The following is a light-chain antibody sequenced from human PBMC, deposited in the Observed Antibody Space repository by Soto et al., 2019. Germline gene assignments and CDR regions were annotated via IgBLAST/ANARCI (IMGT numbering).Light chain of an antibody. CDR2: LGS. Sequence: IALTQSPLSLSVTPGEPASISCRSSQTLLHSNGYTYLNWYLQKPGQSPQLLIYLGSNRASGVPDRFSGSGSGTDFTLKISRVEAEDVGVYYCMQALQTPPTFGQGTKVESK. V-gene: IGKV2-28*01. CDR1: QTLLHSNGYTY. CDR3: MQALQTPPT. J-gene: IGKJ1*01.